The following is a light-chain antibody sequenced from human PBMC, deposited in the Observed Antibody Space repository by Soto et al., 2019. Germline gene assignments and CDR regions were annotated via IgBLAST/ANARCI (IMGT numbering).Light chain of an antibody. CDR3: QVWDNSSDHPGV. Sequence: SYELTQPPSVSVAPGQTARITCGGNNIGTKSVHWYQQKPGQAPVLVVYDDSDRPSGIPERFSGSKFGITATLTISRVEAGDEADYYCQVWDNSSDHPGVFGTGTKLTVL. J-gene: IGLJ1*01. CDR2: DDS. CDR1: NIGTKS. V-gene: IGLV3-21*02.